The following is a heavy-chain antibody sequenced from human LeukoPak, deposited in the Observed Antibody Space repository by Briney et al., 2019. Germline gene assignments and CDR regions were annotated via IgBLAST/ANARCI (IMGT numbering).Heavy chain of an antibody. CDR3: ARDRRPITMVRGVIITQVDY. D-gene: IGHD3-10*01. J-gene: IGHJ4*02. CDR1: GGTFSSYA. V-gene: IGHV1-69*06. CDR2: IIPIFGTA. Sequence: SVKVSCKASGGTFSSYAISWVRQAPGQGLEWMGGIIPIFGTANYAQKFQGRVTITADKSTSTAYMELRSLRSDDTAVYYCARDRRPITMVRGVIITQVDYWGQGTLVTVSS.